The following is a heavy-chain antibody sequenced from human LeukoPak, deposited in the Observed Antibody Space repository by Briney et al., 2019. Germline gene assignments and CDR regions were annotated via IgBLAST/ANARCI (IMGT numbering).Heavy chain of an antibody. CDR3: ARDSRYCSSTSCPPDYFDY. V-gene: IGHV4-61*02. CDR1: GGFISSGSYY. Sequence: PSETLSLTCTVSGGFISSGSYYWSWIRQPAGKGLEWIGRIYTSGSTNYNPSLKSRVTISVDTSKNQFSLKLSSVTAADTAVYYCARDSRYCSSTSCPPDYFDYWGQGTLVTVSS. D-gene: IGHD2-2*01. CDR2: IYTSGST. J-gene: IGHJ4*02.